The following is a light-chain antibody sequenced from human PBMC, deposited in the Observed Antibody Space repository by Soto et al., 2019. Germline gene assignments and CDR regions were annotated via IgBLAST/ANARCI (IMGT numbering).Light chain of an antibody. J-gene: IGLJ1*01. CDR3: ISSTTTSTHV. CDR2: GVS. CDR1: RSDIGSYNY. V-gene: IGLV2-14*01. Sequence: QSVLTQPASVSGSPGQSITISCSGTRSDIGSYNYVAWYQQFPGKTPKILIYGVSNRPSGVSSRFSGSKSGNTASLTISGLQAEDEADYYCISSTTTSTHVFGTGTKVTVL.